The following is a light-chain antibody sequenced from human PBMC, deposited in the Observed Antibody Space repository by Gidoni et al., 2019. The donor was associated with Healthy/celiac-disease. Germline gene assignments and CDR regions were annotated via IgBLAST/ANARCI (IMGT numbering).Light chain of an antibody. J-gene: IGKJ4*01. CDR1: QDISNY. CDR2: DAS. Sequence: DIQMTQSPSSLSASVGDRVTITCQASQDISNYLNWYQQKAGKAPKLLIYDASNLETGVPSRFSGSGSGTDFTFTISSLQPEDIATYYCQQYDNFPPTFGGXTKVEIK. V-gene: IGKV1-33*01. CDR3: QQYDNFPPT.